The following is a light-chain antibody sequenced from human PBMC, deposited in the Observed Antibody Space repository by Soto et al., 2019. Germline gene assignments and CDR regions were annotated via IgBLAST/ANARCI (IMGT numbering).Light chain of an antibody. Sequence: QSALTQPVSVSGSDGQSITISCTGTSSDVGGYKYVSWYQQRPGKAPKLMIYEVSNRPSGVSNRFSGFKSDNTASLTISGLQGDDEADYYCSSYTSASTLVFGIGTQLTVL. CDR1: SSDVGGYKY. CDR3: SSYTSASTLV. J-gene: IGLJ1*01. V-gene: IGLV2-14*01. CDR2: EVS.